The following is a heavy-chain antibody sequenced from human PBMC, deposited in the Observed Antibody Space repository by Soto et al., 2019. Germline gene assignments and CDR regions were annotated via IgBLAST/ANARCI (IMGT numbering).Heavy chain of an antibody. CDR3: AKGNDCSGGSCYLDYYYYGMDV. V-gene: IGHV3-43D*03. Sequence: GGSLRLSCAASGFTFDDYAMHWVRQAPGKGLEWVSLISWDGGSTYYADSVKGRFTISRDNSKNSLYLQMNSLRAEDTALYYCAKGNDCSGGSCYLDYYYYGMDVWGQGTTVTVSS. CDR2: ISWDGGST. J-gene: IGHJ6*02. D-gene: IGHD2-15*01. CDR1: GFTFDDYA.